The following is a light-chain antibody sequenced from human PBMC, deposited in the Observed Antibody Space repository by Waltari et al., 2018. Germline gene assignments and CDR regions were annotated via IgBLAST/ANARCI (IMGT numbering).Light chain of an antibody. CDR3: CSYAGSSTSHVV. Sequence: QSALTQSASVSGSPGQSITISCTGTSSDVGGYNYVSWYQQHPGKAPKLMIYDVSKRPSGVSNRFSGSKSGNTASLTISGLQAEDEADYYCCSYAGSSTSHVVFGGGTKLTVL. CDR2: DVS. CDR1: SSDVGGYNY. V-gene: IGLV2-23*02. J-gene: IGLJ2*01.